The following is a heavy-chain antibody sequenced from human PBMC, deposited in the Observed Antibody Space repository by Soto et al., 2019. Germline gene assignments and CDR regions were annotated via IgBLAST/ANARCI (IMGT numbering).Heavy chain of an antibody. Sequence: SDALYLTCTFPGGSILESYWSWIRYPPRRGLEWIGYMFYSGGTSYNPSLKSRVTMSVDTSKNQFSLKLRSVTAADTAVYYCARHHSSTLLNPTYYYFYGMDVWGQGTTVS. CDR1: GGSILESY. CDR3: ARHHSSTLLNPTYYYFYGMDV. J-gene: IGHJ6*02. V-gene: IGHV4-59*08. CDR2: MFYSGGT. D-gene: IGHD6-13*01.